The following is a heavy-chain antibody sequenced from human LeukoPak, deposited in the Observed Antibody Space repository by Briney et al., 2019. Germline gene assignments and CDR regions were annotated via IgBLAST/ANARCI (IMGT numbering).Heavy chain of an antibody. J-gene: IGHJ3*02. CDR2: IYYSGST. Sequence: WETLSLTCTVSGGSVSSGSYYWSWIRQPPGKGLGWIGYIYYSGSTNYNPSLKSRVTISVDTSKNQFSLKLSSVTAADTAVYYCARLGYSGSSRGAFDIWGQGTMVTVSS. CDR3: ARLGYSGSSRGAFDI. CDR1: GGSVSSGSYY. V-gene: IGHV4-61*01. D-gene: IGHD1-26*01.